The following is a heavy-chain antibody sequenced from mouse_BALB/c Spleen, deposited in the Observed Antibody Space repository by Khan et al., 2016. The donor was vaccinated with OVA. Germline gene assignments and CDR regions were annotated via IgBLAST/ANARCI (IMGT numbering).Heavy chain of an antibody. D-gene: IGHD1-1*01. CDR3: TSSNYYGSGLYAMDY. CDR2: IPPGRGST. V-gene: IGHV1S41*01. J-gene: IGHJ4*01. Sequence: DLVMPAATVTLSCKVSGYTFTSYCINWIHQRPGQGLEWMGRIPPGRGSTSYNALLKGKATLTVDAYSHAAYIQLSSLSSEDSAVYPCTSSNYYGSGLYAMDYWGQGTSVTVSS. CDR1: GYTFTSYC.